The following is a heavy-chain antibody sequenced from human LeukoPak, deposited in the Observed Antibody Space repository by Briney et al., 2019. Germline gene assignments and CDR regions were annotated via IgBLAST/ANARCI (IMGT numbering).Heavy chain of an antibody. CDR2: IYYSGST. D-gene: IGHD2-15*01. J-gene: IGHJ4*02. Sequence: SETLSLTCTVSGGSISSGDYYWRWIRQPPGKGLEWIGYIYYSGSTYYNPSLKSRVTISVDTSKNQFSLKLSSVTAADTAVYYCARHVVVVAALDYWGQGTLVTVSS. V-gene: IGHV4-30-4*01. CDR1: GGSISSGDYY. CDR3: ARHVVVVAALDY.